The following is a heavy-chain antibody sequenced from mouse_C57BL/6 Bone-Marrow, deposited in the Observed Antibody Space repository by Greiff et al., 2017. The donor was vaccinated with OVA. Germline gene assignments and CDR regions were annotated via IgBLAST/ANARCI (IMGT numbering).Heavy chain of an antibody. J-gene: IGHJ2*01. Sequence: DVKLQESGPGLVKPSQSLSLTCSVTGYSITSGYYWNWIRQFPGNKLEWMGYISYDGSNNYNPSLKNRISITRDTSKNQFFLKLNSVTTEDTATYYCAVREGNYGFDYWGQGTTLTVSS. D-gene: IGHD2-1*01. CDR2: ISYDGSN. V-gene: IGHV3-6*01. CDR1: GYSITSGYY. CDR3: AVREGNYGFDY.